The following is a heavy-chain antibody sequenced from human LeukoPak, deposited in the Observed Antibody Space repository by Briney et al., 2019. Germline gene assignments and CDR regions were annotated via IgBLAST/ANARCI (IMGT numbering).Heavy chain of an antibody. CDR1: GFTFSHYA. CDR2: ITGSGGDT. CDR3: AKGSAAARPYYFDF. V-gene: IGHV3-23*01. J-gene: IGHJ4*02. D-gene: IGHD6-6*01. Sequence: GGSLRLSCAASGFTFSHYAMGWVRQAPGEGLDWISAITGSGGDTYYADSVKGRFTISRDNSKSTLDLQMNSLRVEDTAVYYCAKGSAAARPYYFDFWGQGTLVTVS.